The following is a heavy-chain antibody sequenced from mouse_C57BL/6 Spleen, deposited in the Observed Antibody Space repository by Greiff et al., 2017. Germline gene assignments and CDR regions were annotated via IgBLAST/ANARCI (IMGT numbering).Heavy chain of an antibody. Sequence: QVHVKQSGAELVRPGSSVKLSCKASGYTFTSYWMPWVKQRPIQGLEWIGNIDPSDSETHYNQKFKDKATLSVDKSSSTAYMQLSSLTSEDSAVYYCAKGTAQATGDFDYWGQGTTLTVSS. J-gene: IGHJ2*01. V-gene: IGHV1-52*01. D-gene: IGHD3-2*02. CDR1: GYTFTSYW. CDR3: AKGTAQATGDFDY. CDR2: IDPSDSET.